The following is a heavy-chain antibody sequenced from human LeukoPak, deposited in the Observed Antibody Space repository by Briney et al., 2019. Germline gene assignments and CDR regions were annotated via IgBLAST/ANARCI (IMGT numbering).Heavy chain of an antibody. CDR3: ARAPSAAALLFDY. J-gene: IGHJ4*02. Sequence: GGSLRLSCAASGFTFSDYYMSWIRQAPGKGLEWVSYISSSSTYTNYAGSVKGRFTISRDNAKNSLYLQMNSLRAEDTAVYYCARAPSAAALLFDYWGQGTLVTVSS. CDR1: GFTFSDYY. CDR2: ISSSSTYT. V-gene: IGHV3-11*03. D-gene: IGHD6-13*01.